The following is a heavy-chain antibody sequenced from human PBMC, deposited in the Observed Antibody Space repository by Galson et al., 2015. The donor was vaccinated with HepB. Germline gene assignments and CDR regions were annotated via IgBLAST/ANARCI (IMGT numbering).Heavy chain of an antibody. CDR2: ISYDGSNK. CDR3: ARSQYCTGGSCYSDSNYYSYYGSDV. CDR1: GFTFSSYA. J-gene: IGHJ6*02. Sequence: SLRLSCAASGFTFSSYAMHWVRQAPGKGLEWVAVISYDGSNKYYADSVKGRFTISRDNSKNTLYLQMNSLRAEDTAVYYCARSQYCTGGSCYSDSNYYSYYGSDVGCPGSTCTVSS. D-gene: IGHD2-15*01. V-gene: IGHV3-30*04.